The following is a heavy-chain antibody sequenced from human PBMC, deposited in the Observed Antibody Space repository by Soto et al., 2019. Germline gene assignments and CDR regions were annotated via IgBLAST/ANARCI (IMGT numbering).Heavy chain of an antibody. CDR3: ARVSETMVRGVIYFDY. CDR2: IYYSGST. J-gene: IGHJ4*02. CDR1: GGSISSGGYY. V-gene: IGHV4-31*03. Sequence: SETLSLTCTVSGGSISSGGYYWSWIRQHPGKGLEWIGYIYYSGSTYYNPSLKSRVTISVDTSKNQFSLKLSSVTAADTAVYYCARVSETMVRGVIYFDYWGQGTLVTVSS. D-gene: IGHD3-10*01.